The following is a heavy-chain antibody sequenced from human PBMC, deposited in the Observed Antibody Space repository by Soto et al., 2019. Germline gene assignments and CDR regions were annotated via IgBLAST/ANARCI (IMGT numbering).Heavy chain of an antibody. J-gene: IGHJ6*02. D-gene: IGHD2-2*01. CDR3: ARSQGSSTSLEIYYYYYYGMDV. Sequence: QVQLVQSGAEVKKPGSSVKVSCKASGGTFSSYDISWVRQAPGQGLEWMGGIIPISGTANYAQKFQGRVTITADESTSTAYMELSRLRSEDTAVYYCARSQGSSTSLEIYYYYYYGMDVWGQGTTVTVSS. CDR1: GGTFSSYD. CDR2: IIPISGTA. V-gene: IGHV1-69*01.